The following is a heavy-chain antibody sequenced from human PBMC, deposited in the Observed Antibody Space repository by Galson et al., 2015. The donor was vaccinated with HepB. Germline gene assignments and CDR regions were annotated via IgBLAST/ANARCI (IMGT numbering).Heavy chain of an antibody. CDR1: GFTFSSYS. Sequence: LRLSCAASGFTFSSYSMNWVRQAPGKGLEWVSYISSSSSTIYYADSVKGRFTISRDNAKNSLYLQMNSLRDEDTAVYYCARAGRDGYNENWYFDLWGRGTLVTVSS. CDR3: ARAGRDGYNENWYFDL. D-gene: IGHD5-24*01. J-gene: IGHJ2*01. CDR2: ISSSSSTI. V-gene: IGHV3-48*02.